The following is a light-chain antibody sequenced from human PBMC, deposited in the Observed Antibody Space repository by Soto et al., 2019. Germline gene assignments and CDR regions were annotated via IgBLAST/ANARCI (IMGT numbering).Light chain of an antibody. CDR3: QQYESSPLT. J-gene: IGKJ4*01. CDR2: RAS. CDR1: QSVSSSF. Sequence: EIVLTQSPDTLSLSPGERATLSCRASQSVSSSFLAWYHQKPGQAPRLLIYRASSRATGLPDRVTGSGSGTDFTLTISRLEPEDFAVYYCQQYESSPLTFGGGTKVEIK. V-gene: IGKV3-20*01.